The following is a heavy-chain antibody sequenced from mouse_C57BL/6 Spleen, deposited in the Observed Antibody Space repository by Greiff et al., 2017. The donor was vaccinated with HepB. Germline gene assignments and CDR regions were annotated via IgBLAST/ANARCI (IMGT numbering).Heavy chain of an antibody. V-gene: IGHV1-80*01. Sequence: QVQLKQSGAELVKPGASVKISCKASGYAFSSYWMNWVKQRPGKGLEWIGQIYPGDGDTNYNGKFKGKATLTADKSSSTAYMQLSSLTSEDSAVYFCARPYGSSYRGFAYWGQGTLVTVSA. CDR3: ARPYGSSYRGFAY. CDR1: GYAFSSYW. CDR2: IYPGDGDT. D-gene: IGHD1-1*01. J-gene: IGHJ3*01.